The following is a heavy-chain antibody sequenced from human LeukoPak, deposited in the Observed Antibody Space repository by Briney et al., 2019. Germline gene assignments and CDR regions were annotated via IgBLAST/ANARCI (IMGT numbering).Heavy chain of an antibody. J-gene: IGHJ5*02. CDR2: ISAYNGNT. CDR3: ARDEARYSSGYYPNWFDP. D-gene: IGHD3-22*01. CDR1: GYTFTSYG. Sequence: ASVKVSSKASGYTFTSYGISWVRQAPGQGLEWMGWISAYNGNTNYAQKLQGRVTMTTDTSTSTAYMELRSLRSDDTAVYYCARDEARYSSGYYPNWFDPWGQGTLVSVSS. V-gene: IGHV1-18*01.